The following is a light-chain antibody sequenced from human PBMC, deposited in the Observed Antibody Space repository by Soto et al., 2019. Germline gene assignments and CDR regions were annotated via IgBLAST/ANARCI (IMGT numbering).Light chain of an antibody. J-gene: IGKJ4*01. V-gene: IGKV1-5*03. CDR2: EAS. Sequence: DIQMTQSPSNLSASLGDRVTITCRAIQSISTGLVWYQQKPAKAPKLLIYEASNLESGVPSRFRGSGSGTELTLTISSLQPDDVATYYCQQYNSYPLIFAGGNKVEIK. CDR1: QSISTG. CDR3: QQYNSYPLI.